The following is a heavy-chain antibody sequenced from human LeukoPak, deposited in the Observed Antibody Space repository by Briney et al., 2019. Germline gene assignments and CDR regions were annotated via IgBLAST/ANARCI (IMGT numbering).Heavy chain of an antibody. CDR1: GFTFSSYA. V-gene: IGHV3-33*08. D-gene: IGHD2/OR15-2a*01. CDR2: IWYDGSNK. Sequence: GGSLRLSCAASGFTFSSYAMSWVRQAPGKGLEWVALIWYDGSNKYYTDSVKGRFTISRDDSKNTVYLQMNSLRAEDTAIYYCARDRNSCDHWGQGTQVTVSS. CDR3: ARDRNSCDH. J-gene: IGHJ4*02.